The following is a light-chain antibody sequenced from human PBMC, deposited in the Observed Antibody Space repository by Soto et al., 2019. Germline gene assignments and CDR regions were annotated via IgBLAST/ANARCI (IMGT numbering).Light chain of an antibody. V-gene: IGLV2-14*01. J-gene: IGLJ1*01. Sequence: QSALTQPASVSGSPGQSITISCTGTSSDVGGYNYVSWYQQHPGKAPKLMIYDVSNRPSRVPNRFSGSKSGNTASLTISGLQAEDEADYSCSSYTSSSTLFYVFGTGTKVTVL. CDR1: SSDVGGYNY. CDR2: DVS. CDR3: SSYTSSSTLFYV.